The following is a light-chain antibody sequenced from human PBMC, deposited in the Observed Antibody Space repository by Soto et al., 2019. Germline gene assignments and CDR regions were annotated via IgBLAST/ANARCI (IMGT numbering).Light chain of an antibody. J-gene: IGKJ1*01. CDR2: DVS. V-gene: IGKV1-5*01. Sequence: DVQLTQSPSTLSASVGDSVTITCRASQNVTTSLAWYQHKPGKAPKLLMSDVSNLESGVPSRFSGSGSGTEFTLTISSLQPDDFATYYCQHYNSYSEAFGQGTKVDIK. CDR3: QHYNSYSEA. CDR1: QNVTTS.